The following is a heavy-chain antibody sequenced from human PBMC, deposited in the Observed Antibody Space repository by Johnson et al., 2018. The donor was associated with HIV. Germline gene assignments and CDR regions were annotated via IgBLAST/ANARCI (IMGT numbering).Heavy chain of an antibody. V-gene: IGHV3-15*01. D-gene: IGHD6-13*01. CDR1: GFTFSNAW. J-gene: IGHJ3*02. CDR2: IKSKTDGGST. CDR3: TTDPIAAAGPDAFDI. Sequence: VQLVESGGGLVQPGGSLRLSCAASGFTFSNAWMSWVRQAPGKGLEWVGRIKSKTDGGSTDYAARVKARFSISRDDSKNTLYLQMNSLKTEDTAVYYCTTDPIAAAGPDAFDIWGQGTVVTVSS.